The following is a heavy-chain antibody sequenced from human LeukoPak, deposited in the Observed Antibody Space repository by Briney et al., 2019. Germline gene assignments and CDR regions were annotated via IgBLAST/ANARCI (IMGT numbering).Heavy chain of an antibody. Sequence: ASVKVSCKASGGTLSSYAISWVRQAPGQGLEWMGGIIPIFGTANYAQKFQGRVTITADESTSTAYMELSSLRSEDTAVYYCAKSIAARDPKGMDVWGQGTTVTVSS. CDR1: GGTLSSYA. J-gene: IGHJ6*02. CDR2: IIPIFGTA. CDR3: AKSIAARDPKGMDV. D-gene: IGHD6-6*01. V-gene: IGHV1-69*13.